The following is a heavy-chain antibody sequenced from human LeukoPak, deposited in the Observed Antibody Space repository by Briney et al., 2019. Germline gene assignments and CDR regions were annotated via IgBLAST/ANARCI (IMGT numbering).Heavy chain of an antibody. J-gene: IGHJ4*02. CDR1: GGSISPYF. Sequence: SETLSLTCTVSGGSISPYFWSWIRQSPGKGLEWIGYMSNSGSTNYHPSLKSRVTISVDTSKNQFPLKLSSVTAADTAVYYCARESSYSGWFDYWGQGTLVTVSS. CDR2: MSNSGST. D-gene: IGHD6-19*01. CDR3: ARESSYSGWFDY. V-gene: IGHV4-59*01.